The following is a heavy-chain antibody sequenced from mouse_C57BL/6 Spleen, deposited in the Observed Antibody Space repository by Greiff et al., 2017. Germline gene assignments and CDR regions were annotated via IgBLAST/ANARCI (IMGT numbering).Heavy chain of an antibody. V-gene: IGHV1-80*01. J-gene: IGHJ4*01. CDR2: IYPGDGDT. CDR3: ARPTGTRAMDY. Sequence: VKLQESGAELVKPGASVKISCKASGYAFSSYWMNWVKQRPGKGLEWIGQIYPGDGDTNYNGKFKGKATLTADKSSSTAYMQLSSLTSEDSAVYFCARPTGTRAMDYWGQGTSVTVSS. D-gene: IGHD4-1*02. CDR1: GYAFSSYW.